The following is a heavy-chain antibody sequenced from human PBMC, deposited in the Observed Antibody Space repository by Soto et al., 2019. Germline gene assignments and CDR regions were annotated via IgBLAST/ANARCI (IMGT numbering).Heavy chain of an antibody. D-gene: IGHD3-16*02. CDR1: GGSFSGYY. J-gene: IGHJ6*02. CDR3: ARGYYDYAWGSYRYYYGMDV. V-gene: IGHV4-34*01. Sequence: SETLSLTCAVYGGSFSGYYWSWIRQPPGKGLEWIGEINHSGSTNYNPSLKSRVTISVDTSKNQFSLKLSSVTAADTAVYYCARGYYDYAWGSYRYYYGMDVWGQGTTVTVSS. CDR2: INHSGST.